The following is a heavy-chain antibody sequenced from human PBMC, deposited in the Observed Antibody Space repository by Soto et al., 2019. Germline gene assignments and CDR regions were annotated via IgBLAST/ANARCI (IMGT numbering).Heavy chain of an antibody. CDR1: GITYTTYA. Sequence: QVQLVQSGAEVKKPGASVKVACKASGITYTTYAIHWVRQAPGQGLEWMSWINTGNGNTRYSQRFQGRGTLTTDTSASTAYMDVSSLTSEDTAVYYCARAISGCASWGQGTLIPVSS. CDR2: INTGNGNT. J-gene: IGHJ5*02. D-gene: IGHD5-12*01. V-gene: IGHV1-3*04. CDR3: ARAISGCAS.